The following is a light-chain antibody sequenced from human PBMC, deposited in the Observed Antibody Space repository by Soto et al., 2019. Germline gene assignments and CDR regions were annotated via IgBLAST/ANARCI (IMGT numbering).Light chain of an antibody. CDR3: QQYNNWPPDT. J-gene: IGKJ2*01. Sequence: EIVMTQSPATLSVSPGERATLSCRASQSVSSNLAWYQQKPGQAPRLLIYGASTRATGIPARFSGSGSGTEFTITIISLQSEDFAVYYCQQYNNWPPDTFGQGTKLEIK. V-gene: IGKV3-15*01. CDR2: GAS. CDR1: QSVSSN.